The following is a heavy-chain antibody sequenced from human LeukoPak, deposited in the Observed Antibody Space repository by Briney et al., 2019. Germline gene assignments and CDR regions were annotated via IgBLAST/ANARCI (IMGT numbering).Heavy chain of an antibody. CDR2: ISAYNGNT. CDR3: AKFDLGY. J-gene: IGHJ4*02. Sequence: ASVNVSCKTSGYTFTHYGISWLRQAPGQGLEWMGWISAYNGNTNYAQKLQGRVTMTTDTSTSTAYMDLRSLRSDDTAVYYCAKFDLGYWGQGTLFTVSS. V-gene: IGHV1-18*01. D-gene: IGHD7-27*01. CDR1: GYTFTHYG.